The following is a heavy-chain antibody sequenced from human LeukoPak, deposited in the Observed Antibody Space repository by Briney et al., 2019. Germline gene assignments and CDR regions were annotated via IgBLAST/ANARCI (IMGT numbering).Heavy chain of an antibody. CDR2: ISYDGSNK. J-gene: IGHJ5*02. V-gene: IGHV3-30*18. D-gene: IGHD3-3*01. CDR1: GFTFSSYG. Sequence: GRSLRLSCAASGFTFSSYGMHWVRQAPGKGLEWVAVISYDGSNKYYADSVKGRFTISRDNSKNTLYLQMNSLRAEDTAVYYCAKGLTIFGLPEGNWFDPWGQGTLATVSS. CDR3: AKGLTIFGLPEGNWFDP.